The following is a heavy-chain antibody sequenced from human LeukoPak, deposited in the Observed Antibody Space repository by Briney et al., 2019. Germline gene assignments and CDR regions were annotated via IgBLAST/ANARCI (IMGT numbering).Heavy chain of an antibody. CDR1: GGSINSGGYY. D-gene: IGHD2-8*01. CDR3: ARDHARLFDY. CDR2: IYYSGST. V-gene: IGHV4-31*03. Sequence: PSQTLSLTCTVSGGSINSGGYYWSWIRQHPGKGLEWIGYIYYSGSTYYNPSLKSRVTISVDTSENQFSLKLSSVTAADTAVYYCARDHARLFDYWGQGTLVTVSS. J-gene: IGHJ4*02.